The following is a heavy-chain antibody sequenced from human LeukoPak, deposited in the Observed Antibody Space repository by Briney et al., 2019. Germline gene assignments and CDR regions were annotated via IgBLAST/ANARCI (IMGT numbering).Heavy chain of an antibody. V-gene: IGHV1-2*02. J-gene: IGHJ4*02. Sequence: GASVKVSCKASKYTFTASYTHWVRQAPGQGLEWMGWIHPNTGTTNFAQKFQGRVALTRDASITTAYMDLSSLRSDDTAMYYCARHSGEQWLSHFDYWGQGTLVTVSS. CDR1: KYTFTASY. D-gene: IGHD5-12*01. CDR2: IHPNTGTT. CDR3: ARHSGEQWLSHFDY.